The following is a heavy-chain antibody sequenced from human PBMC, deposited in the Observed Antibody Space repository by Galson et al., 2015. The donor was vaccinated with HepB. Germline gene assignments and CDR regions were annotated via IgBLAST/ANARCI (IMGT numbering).Heavy chain of an antibody. Sequence: SVTVSCKASGSTFTSYDINWVRQATGQGLEWMGWMNPNSGNTGYAQKFQGRVTMTRNTSISTAYMELSSLRSEDTAVYYCATSRLGARGSYIYNWFDPWGQGTLVTVSS. CDR1: GSTFTSYD. CDR3: ATSRLGARGSYIYNWFDP. CDR2: MNPNSGNT. D-gene: IGHD1-26*01. J-gene: IGHJ5*02. V-gene: IGHV1-8*01.